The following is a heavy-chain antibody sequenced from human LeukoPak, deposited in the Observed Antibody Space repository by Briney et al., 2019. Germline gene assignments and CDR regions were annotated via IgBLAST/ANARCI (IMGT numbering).Heavy chain of an antibody. D-gene: IGHD1-14*01. Sequence: GGSLRLSCAASGFTFSNYAMNWVRQAPGKGLEWVSGISGGGGSTYYADSVKGRFTISRDNSKNTLYLQMDSLRAEDTTLYYCAKGSGINHYHWIDPWGQGTLVTVSS. J-gene: IGHJ5*02. V-gene: IGHV3-23*01. CDR1: GFTFSNYA. CDR3: AKGSGINHYHWIDP. CDR2: ISGGGGST.